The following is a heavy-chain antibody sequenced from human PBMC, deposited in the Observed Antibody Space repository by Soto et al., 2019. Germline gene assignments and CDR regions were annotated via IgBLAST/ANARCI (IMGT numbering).Heavy chain of an antibody. V-gene: IGHV1-8*01. CDR2: MNPGSGDT. CDR3: ARMASFGSLNWFDP. J-gene: IGHJ5*02. CDR1: GYIFANND. D-gene: IGHD5-18*01. Sequence: VASVKVSCKASGYIFANNDVSWVRQATGQGLEWMGWMNPGSGDTGYAQKFQGRVTMTRNISIATAYMELSSLRADDTAIYYCARMASFGSLNWFDPWGQGILVTVSS.